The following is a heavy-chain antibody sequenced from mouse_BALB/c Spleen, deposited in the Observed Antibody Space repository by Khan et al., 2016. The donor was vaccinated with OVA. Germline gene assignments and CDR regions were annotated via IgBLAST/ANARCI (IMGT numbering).Heavy chain of an antibody. CDR1: GYTFTSYW. J-gene: IGHJ4*01. CDR3: ARENYYGRSCYAMDY. D-gene: IGHD1-1*01. CDR2: IGPGSSNT. V-gene: IGHV1S41*01. Sequence: DLVKPGTSVKLYCKASGYTFTSYWINWIKQRPGQGLEWIGRIGPGSSNTYYNEMFKGKAALTVDTSSSTAYIQLSSLSSEDSAVYFCARENYYGRSCYAMDYCGQGTSVTGSS.